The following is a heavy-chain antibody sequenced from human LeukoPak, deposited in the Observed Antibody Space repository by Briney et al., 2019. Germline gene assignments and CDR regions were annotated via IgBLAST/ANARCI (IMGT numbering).Heavy chain of an antibody. J-gene: IGHJ3*02. V-gene: IGHV1-18*01. CDR2: ISAYNGDT. Sequence: RASVKVSCKASGYTFTSYGITWVRQAPGQGLEWMGWISAYNGDTNYPQKLQGRVTMTTDTSTSTAYMELRSLRSDDTAVYYCARDRVGIAVAGTPWGAFDIWGQGTTVTVS. CDR1: GYTFTSYG. D-gene: IGHD6-19*01. CDR3: ARDRVGIAVAGTPWGAFDI.